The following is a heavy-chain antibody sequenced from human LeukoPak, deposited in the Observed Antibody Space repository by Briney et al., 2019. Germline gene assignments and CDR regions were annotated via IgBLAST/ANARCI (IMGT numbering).Heavy chain of an antibody. CDR1: IDSFTNYY. D-gene: IGHD6-6*01. CDR3: ARDWGVSARPGYMDV. Sequence: SETLSLTCAVYIDSFTNYYWNWIRQTPGKGLEWIGEVNDSGGTNINPSLRSRVILSVDTSKNQFSLKLISVTAADTAVYYCARDWGVSARPGYMDVWGKGTTVTVSS. V-gene: IGHV4-34*01. J-gene: IGHJ6*03. CDR2: VNDSGGT.